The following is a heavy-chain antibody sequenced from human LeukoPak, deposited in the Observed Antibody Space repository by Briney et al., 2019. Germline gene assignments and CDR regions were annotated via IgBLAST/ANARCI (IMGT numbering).Heavy chain of an antibody. Sequence: GGALRLSCAASGFTVSSNYMSWVRQAPGEGLEWVSVIYSGGSTYYADSVKGRFTISRDNSKNTLYLQMNSLRAEDTAVYYCARHQYQLSALDYWGQGTLVTVSS. CDR3: ARHQYQLSALDY. V-gene: IGHV3-53*01. D-gene: IGHD2-2*01. CDR2: IYSGGST. J-gene: IGHJ4*02. CDR1: GFTVSSNY.